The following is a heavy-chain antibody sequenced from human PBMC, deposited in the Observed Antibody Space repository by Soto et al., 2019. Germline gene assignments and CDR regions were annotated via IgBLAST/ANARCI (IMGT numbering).Heavy chain of an antibody. CDR3: ARDKGRYDSGMDV. V-gene: IGHV4-59*01. J-gene: IGHJ6*02. CDR2: TFYSGST. CDR1: GGSISSYY. Sequence: QVQLQESGPGLVKPSETLSLTCTVSGGSISSYYWSWIRQPPGKGLEWIGYTFYSGSTKYNPSLKSRATVSVDRSKTHGSLNLSSVTAADTAVYYCARDKGRYDSGMDVWGQGTTVTVSS. D-gene: IGHD3-9*01.